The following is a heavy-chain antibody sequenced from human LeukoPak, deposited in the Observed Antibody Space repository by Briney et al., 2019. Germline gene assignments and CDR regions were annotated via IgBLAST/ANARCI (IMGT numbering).Heavy chain of an antibody. CDR1: GYTSRTYG. CDR3: ARDVPGSIGATARFDP. J-gene: IGHJ5*02. D-gene: IGHD3-10*01. CDR2: ISSHNGNT. V-gene: IGHV1-18*01. Sequence: ASVKVSCKSSGYTSRTYGIRGVRQAPGQGLEWMGWISSHNGNTNYAQKFHGRLTMTTDTSTSTAYMELRSLRSDDTGVYYCARDVPGSIGATARFDPWGQGTLVAVSS.